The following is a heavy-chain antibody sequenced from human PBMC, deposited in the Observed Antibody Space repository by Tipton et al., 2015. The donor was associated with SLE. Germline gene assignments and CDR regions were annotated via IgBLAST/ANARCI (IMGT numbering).Heavy chain of an antibody. CDR3: ARGLASDFWSGYPGYYFDY. D-gene: IGHD3-3*01. J-gene: IGHJ4*02. CDR2: INHSGST. V-gene: IGHV4-34*01. Sequence: TLSLTCAVYGGSFSGYYWSWIRQPPGKGLVWFGEINHSGSTNYNPSLQSRVTISVDTSKNQFSLKLSSVTAADTAVYYCARGLASDFWSGYPGYYFDYWGQGTLVTVSS. CDR1: GGSFSGYY.